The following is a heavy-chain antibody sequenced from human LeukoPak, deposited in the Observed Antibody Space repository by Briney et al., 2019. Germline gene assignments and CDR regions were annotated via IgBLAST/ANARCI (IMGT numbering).Heavy chain of an antibody. V-gene: IGHV3-33*01. D-gene: IGHD3-22*01. CDR1: GFTFSSYG. CDR3: ARDLITMTNRHYYGMDV. CDR2: IWYDGSNK. J-gene: IGHJ6*02. Sequence: QPGGSLRLSWAASGFTFSSYGMHWVRQAPGKGLEWVAVIWYDGSNKYYADSVKGRFTIPRDNSKNTLYLQMNSLRAEDTAVYYCARDLITMTNRHYYGMDVWGQGTTVTVSS.